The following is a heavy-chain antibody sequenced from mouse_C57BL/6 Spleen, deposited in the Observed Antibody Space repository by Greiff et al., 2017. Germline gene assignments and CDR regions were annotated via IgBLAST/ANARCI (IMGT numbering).Heavy chain of an antibody. V-gene: IGHV3-1*01. Sequence: VQLKQSGPGMVKPSPSLSLTCTVTGYSITSGYDWHWIRHFPGNKLEWMGYISYSGSTNYNPSFKSRISITHDTSKNHFFLKLNSVTTEDSATYYCARDRAAQAFAYWGQGTLVTVSA. D-gene: IGHD3-2*02. CDR3: ARDRAAQAFAY. CDR1: GYSITSGYD. J-gene: IGHJ3*01. CDR2: ISYSGST.